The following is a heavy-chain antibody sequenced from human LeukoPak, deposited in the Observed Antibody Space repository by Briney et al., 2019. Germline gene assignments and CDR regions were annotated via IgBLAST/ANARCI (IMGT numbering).Heavy chain of an antibody. V-gene: IGHV1-8*01. J-gene: IGHJ6*02. CDR2: MNPNSGNT. CDR1: GYTFTSYD. Sequence: ASVRVSCKASGYTFTSYDINWVRQATGQGLEWMGWMNPNSGNTGYAQKFQGRVTMTRNTSISTAYMELSSLRSEDTAVYYCARGGYYDFWSGYPHYYYGMDVWGQGTTVTVSS. CDR3: ARGGYYDFWSGYPHYYYGMDV. D-gene: IGHD3-3*01.